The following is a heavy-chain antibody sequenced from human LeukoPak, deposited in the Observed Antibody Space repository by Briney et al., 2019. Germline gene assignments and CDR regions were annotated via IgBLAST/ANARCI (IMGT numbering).Heavy chain of an antibody. Sequence: GGSLRLSGVASGLTFNTYWMNWVRQAPGKGPEWVANIKKDGSETYYVESVKGRFTISRDNAKNSVYLQMNSLRVEDTAVYYCMAGVGWQSDYWGQGTLVTVSS. V-gene: IGHV3-7*01. D-gene: IGHD3-3*01. CDR2: IKKDGSET. J-gene: IGHJ4*02. CDR1: GLTFNTYW. CDR3: MAGVGWQSDY.